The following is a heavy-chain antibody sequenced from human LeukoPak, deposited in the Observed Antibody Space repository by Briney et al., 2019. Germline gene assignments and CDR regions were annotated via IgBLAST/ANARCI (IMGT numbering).Heavy chain of an antibody. J-gene: IGHJ4*02. D-gene: IGHD2-8*01. Sequence: SQTLSLTCAVSGGSISSGGYSWSWIRQPPGKGLEWIGYIYHSGSTYYNPSLKSRVTISVDRSKNQFSLKLSSVTAADTAVYYCARSLYCTNGVCYTSFDYWGQGTLVTVSS. CDR2: IYHSGST. CDR3: ARSLYCTNGVCYTSFDY. V-gene: IGHV4-30-2*01. CDR1: GGSISSGGYS.